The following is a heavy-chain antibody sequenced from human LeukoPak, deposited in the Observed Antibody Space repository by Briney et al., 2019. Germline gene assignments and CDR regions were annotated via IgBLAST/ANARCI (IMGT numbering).Heavy chain of an antibody. J-gene: IGHJ4*02. D-gene: IGHD4-17*01. CDR1: GFTFNNYG. V-gene: IGHV3-30*02. CDR2: IQYDGSDK. Sequence: PGGSLRLSCAASGFTFNNYGMHWVRQAPGKGLEWVAFIQYDGSDKYYPDSEQGRFTISRDNSKDTLYLQMNSLRAEDTAVYYCARDHSGDYQLTDWGQGTLVTVSS. CDR3: ARDHSGDYQLTD.